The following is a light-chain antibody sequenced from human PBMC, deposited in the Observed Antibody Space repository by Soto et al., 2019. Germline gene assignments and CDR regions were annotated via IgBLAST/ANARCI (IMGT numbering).Light chain of an antibody. V-gene: IGLV1-47*01. CDR3: AAWDVSLSGVV. J-gene: IGLJ2*01. CDR2: RSN. CDR1: SSNIGDNY. Sequence: QSVLTQPPSASGTPGQRVTISCSGSSSNIGDNYVSWYQDLPGTAPKLLIFRSNQRPSGVPDRFSGSKSGTSASLAISGLRSEDEADYYCAAWDVSLSGVVFGGGTKVTVL.